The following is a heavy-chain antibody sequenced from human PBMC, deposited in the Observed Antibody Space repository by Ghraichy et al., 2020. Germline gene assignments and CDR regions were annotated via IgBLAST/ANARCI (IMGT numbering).Heavy chain of an antibody. CDR1: GGSISSGGYY. CDR3: ARDPRPSYYYYGMDV. D-gene: IGHD6-6*01. J-gene: IGHJ6*02. CDR2: IYYSGST. Sequence: SETLSLTCTVSGGSISSGGYYWSWIRQHPGKGLEWIGYIYYSGSTYYNPSLKSRVTISVDTSKNQFSLKLSSVTASDTAVYYCARDPRPSYYYYGMDVWGQGTTVTVSS. V-gene: IGHV4-31*03.